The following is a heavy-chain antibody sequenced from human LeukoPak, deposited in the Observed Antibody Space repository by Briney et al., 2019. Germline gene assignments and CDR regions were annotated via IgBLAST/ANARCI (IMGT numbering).Heavy chain of an antibody. CDR2: INHSGST. CDR1: GGSFSGYY. J-gene: IGHJ6*02. Sequence: SETLSLTCAVYGGSFSGYYWSWIRQPPGKGLEWIGEINHSGSTNYNPSLKSRVTISVDTSKNQFSLKLSAVTAADTAVYYCARGRTRATVPGEPRPYYYYYGMDGWGQGTTVTVSS. V-gene: IGHV4-34*01. CDR3: ARGRTRATVPGEPRPYYYYYGMDG. D-gene: IGHD4-17*01.